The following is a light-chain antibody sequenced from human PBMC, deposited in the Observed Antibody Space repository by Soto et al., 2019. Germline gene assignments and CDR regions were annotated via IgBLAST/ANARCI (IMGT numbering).Light chain of an antibody. CDR2: SAS. V-gene: IGKV3-20*01. J-gene: IGKJ3*01. CDR1: QSVGSNF. CDR3: QQYGASPET. Sequence: TQSPGTLSLSPGERATLSCRATQSVGSNFVAWYQQKPGQAPRLLIHSASNRATGIPDRFSGSGSGSDFTLTISRVEPEDSAVYYCQQYGASPETFGPGTKVEIK.